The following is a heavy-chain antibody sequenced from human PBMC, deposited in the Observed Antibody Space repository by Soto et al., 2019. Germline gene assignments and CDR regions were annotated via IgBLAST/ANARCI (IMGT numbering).Heavy chain of an antibody. D-gene: IGHD6-13*01. Sequence: QVQLVQSGAEVKKPGASVKLSCKASGYTFINYYIHWVRQAPGQGLEWMGIFNPTSGSTNNAQKYQGRTTLTMDTSTRTVYMELSSLRFDDTAVYYCARDLAAGDYWGQGTLVTVSS. CDR3: ARDLAAGDY. CDR2: FNPTSGST. V-gene: IGHV1-46*01. CDR1: GYTFINYY. J-gene: IGHJ4*02.